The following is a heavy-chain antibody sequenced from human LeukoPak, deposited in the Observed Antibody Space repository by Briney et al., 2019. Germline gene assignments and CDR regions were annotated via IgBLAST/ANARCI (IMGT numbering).Heavy chain of an antibody. CDR3: ARDRDGGVGASWFDP. J-gene: IGHJ5*02. CDR1: GGSISSYY. Sequence: SETLSLTCTVSGGSISSYYWSWIRQPPGKGLEWIGYIYYSGSTNYNPSLKSRVTISVDTSKNQFSLKLSSVTAADTAVYYCARDRDGGVGASWFDPWGQGALVTVSS. D-gene: IGHD1-26*01. V-gene: IGHV4-59*01. CDR2: IYYSGST.